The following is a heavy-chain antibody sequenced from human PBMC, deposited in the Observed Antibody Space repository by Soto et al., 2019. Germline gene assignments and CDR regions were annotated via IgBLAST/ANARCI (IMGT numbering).Heavy chain of an antibody. Sequence: GGSLRLSCAASGFTFISYAISWVRQAPGKGLEWVSSISGSGDNTYYADSVKGRFIISRENSMNTVYVQMNSLRAEDTAVYYCTRLAQISDYWGQGTLVTVSS. D-gene: IGHD6-19*01. V-gene: IGHV3-23*01. CDR1: GFTFISYA. CDR3: TRLAQISDY. J-gene: IGHJ4*02. CDR2: ISGSGDNT.